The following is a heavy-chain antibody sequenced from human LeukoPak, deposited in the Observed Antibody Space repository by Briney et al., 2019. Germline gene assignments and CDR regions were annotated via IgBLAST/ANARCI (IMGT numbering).Heavy chain of an antibody. D-gene: IGHD2-15*01. J-gene: IGHJ4*02. CDR3: VRQKQHCDGGSCFPPDC. Sequence: SETLSLTCTVSGTSISSTSDYWGWIRQPPGKGLEWIGTIYYSGRAYHNPSLRSRLTISVDTSKNQFSLKLNSVTATDTAIYYCVRQKQHCDGGSCFPPDCWGQGTLVTVSS. CDR1: GTSISSTSDY. V-gene: IGHV4-39*01. CDR2: IYYSGRA.